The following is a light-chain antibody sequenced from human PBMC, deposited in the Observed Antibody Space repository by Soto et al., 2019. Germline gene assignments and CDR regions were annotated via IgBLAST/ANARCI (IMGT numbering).Light chain of an antibody. CDR3: QQYGSFALT. J-gene: IGKJ4*01. CDR1: QSVSSSY. CDR2: GAS. Sequence: DIVLTQSPGTMSLSPGERATLSCRASQSVSSSYLAWYQQKPGQAPRLLIYGASSRATGIPDRFSGSGSGTDFTLTISRLEPEDFAVYYCQQYGSFALTFGGGTKVDIK. V-gene: IGKV3-20*01.